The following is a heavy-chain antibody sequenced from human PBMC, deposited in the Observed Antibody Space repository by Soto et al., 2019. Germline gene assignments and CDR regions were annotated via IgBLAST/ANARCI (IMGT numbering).Heavy chain of an antibody. V-gene: IGHV1-3*01. D-gene: IGHD3-22*01. CDR2: INSGNGDT. CDR1: GYTFTTYA. CDR3: ARDLGVVVMDY. Sequence: ASVKVSCKASGYTFTTYAIHWVRQAPGQGLERMGWINSGNGDTKYSQKFQGRVTVTREKSASTASMELRSLKSEDTAVYYCARDLGVVVMDYWGQGTLVTVSS. J-gene: IGHJ4*02.